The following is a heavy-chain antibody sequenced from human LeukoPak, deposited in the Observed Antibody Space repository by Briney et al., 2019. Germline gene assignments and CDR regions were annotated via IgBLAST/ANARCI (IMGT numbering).Heavy chain of an antibody. CDR1: GITFSSYD. CDR2: ISDRGKT. Sequence: GGSLRLSCEASGITFSSYDMSWVRQAPGKGLEWISAISDRGKTDYVDSVNSRSTISRDNSKNTLYLQLSSLRAEDTAMYYCAKLPTIFGVADSFDFWGQGIFVTVSS. J-gene: IGHJ3*01. CDR3: AKLPTIFGVADSFDF. V-gene: IGHV3-23*01. D-gene: IGHD3-3*01.